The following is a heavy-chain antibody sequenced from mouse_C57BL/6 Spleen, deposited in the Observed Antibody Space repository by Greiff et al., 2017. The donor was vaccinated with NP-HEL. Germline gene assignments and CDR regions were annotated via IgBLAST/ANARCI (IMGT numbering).Heavy chain of an antibody. CDR1: GYTFTSYW. Sequence: QVQLKQPGAELVKPGASVKLSCKASGYTFTSYWMQWVKQRPGQGLEWIGEIDPSDSYTNYNQKFKGKATLTVDTSSSTAYMQLSSLTSEDSAVYYGARSFITTVVAKYFDVWGTGTTVTVSS. CDR3: ARSFITTVVAKYFDV. V-gene: IGHV1-50*01. D-gene: IGHD1-1*01. J-gene: IGHJ1*03. CDR2: IDPSDSYT.